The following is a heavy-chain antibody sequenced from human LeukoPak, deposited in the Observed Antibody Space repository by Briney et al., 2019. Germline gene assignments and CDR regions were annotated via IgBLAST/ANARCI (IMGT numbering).Heavy chain of an antibody. CDR1: GFTFDDYA. CDR3: AKGNAFGGVIAPNCFDP. V-gene: IGHV3-9*01. Sequence: GGSLRLSCAASGFTFDDYAMHWVRQAPGKGLEWVSGISWNSGSIGYADSVKGRFTISRDNAKNSLYLQMNSLRAEDTALYYCAKGNAFGGVIAPNCFDPWGQEPLVTVSS. J-gene: IGHJ5*02. CDR2: ISWNSGSI. D-gene: IGHD3-16*02.